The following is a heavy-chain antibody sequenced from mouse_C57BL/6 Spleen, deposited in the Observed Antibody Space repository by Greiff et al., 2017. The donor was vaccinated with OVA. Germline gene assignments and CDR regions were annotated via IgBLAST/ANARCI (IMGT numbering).Heavy chain of an antibody. CDR3: AREGDSWYFDV. CDR1: GFTFSSYA. J-gene: IGHJ1*03. CDR2: ISDGGSYT. Sequence: EVMLVESGGGLVKPGGSLKLSCAASGFTFSSYAMSWVRQTPEKRLEWVATISDGGSYTYYPDNVKGRFTISRDNAKNNLYLQMSHLKSEDTAMYYCAREGDSWYFDVWGTGTTVTVSS. V-gene: IGHV5-4*01.